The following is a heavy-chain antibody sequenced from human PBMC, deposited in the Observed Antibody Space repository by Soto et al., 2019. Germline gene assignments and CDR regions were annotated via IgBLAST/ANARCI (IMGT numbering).Heavy chain of an antibody. J-gene: IGHJ4*02. CDR2: IHYSGST. Sequence: SETLSLTCTVSGGSISSYYWTWIRQPPGKGLEWIGYIHYSGSTNYNPSLKSRVTISVDTSKNQFSLKLDSVTAADTAVYYCAIANGWYYFDYWGQGALVTVSS. CDR1: GGSISSYY. V-gene: IGHV4-59*08. CDR3: AIANGWYYFDY. D-gene: IGHD6-19*01.